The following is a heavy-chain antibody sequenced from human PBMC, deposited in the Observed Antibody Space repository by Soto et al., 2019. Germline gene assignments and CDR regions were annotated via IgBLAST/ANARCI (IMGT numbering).Heavy chain of an antibody. CDR2: ISYDGSNK. J-gene: IGHJ4*02. V-gene: IGHV3-30-3*01. CDR1: GFTFSSYA. Sequence: QVQLVESGGGVVQPGRSLRLSCAASGFTFSSYAMHWVRQAPGKGLEWVAVISYDGSNKYYADSVKGRFTISRDNSKNTLYLQMNSLRAEDTAVYYCARDRVLAAAVYWGQGTLVTVSS. D-gene: IGHD6-13*01. CDR3: ARDRVLAAAVY.